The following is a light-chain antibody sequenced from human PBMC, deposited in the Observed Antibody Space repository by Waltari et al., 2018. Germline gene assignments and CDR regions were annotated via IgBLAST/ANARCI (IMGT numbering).Light chain of an antibody. J-gene: IGKJ1*01. CDR3: VQTIAFPWT. CDR1: QSLLHSNGNTY. V-gene: IGKV2-40*01. CDR2: GGS. Sequence: DMVMTQTPLSMPITPGEPASISCRSSQSLLHSNGNTYLHWYLQKPGQSPQVLIYGGSNRASGVPDRFSGSGSGTDFTLKISKVEAEDVGVYYCVQTIAFPWTFGQGTKVEIK.